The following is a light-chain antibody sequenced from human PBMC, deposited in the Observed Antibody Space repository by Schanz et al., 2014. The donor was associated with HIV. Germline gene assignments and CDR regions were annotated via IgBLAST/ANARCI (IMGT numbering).Light chain of an antibody. CDR3: QQTHSVPLT. Sequence: DIQLTQSPSSLSASVGDRVIITCRASQTIATYLNWYQQKPGKAPDLLIYGTSSLRSGVPSRFSGSGSGTDFTLTISSLQREDFATYYCQQTHSVPLTFGGGTKVEIQ. CDR1: QTIATY. V-gene: IGKV1-39*01. CDR2: GTS. J-gene: IGKJ4*01.